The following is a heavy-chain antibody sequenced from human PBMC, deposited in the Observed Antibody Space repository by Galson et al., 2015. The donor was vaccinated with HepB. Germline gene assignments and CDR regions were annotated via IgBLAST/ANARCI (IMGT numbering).Heavy chain of an antibody. J-gene: IGHJ4*02. D-gene: IGHD6-13*01. CDR1: GFTFSTYA. CDR3: ARDSLAAAGTSFDY. Sequence: SLRLSCAASGFTFSTYAMSWVRQAPGKGLEWVSSISSSSSYIYYADSVKGRFTISRDNAKNSLYLQMNSLRAEDTAVYYCARDSLAAAGTSFDYWGQGTLVTVSS. CDR2: ISSSSSYI. V-gene: IGHV3-21*01.